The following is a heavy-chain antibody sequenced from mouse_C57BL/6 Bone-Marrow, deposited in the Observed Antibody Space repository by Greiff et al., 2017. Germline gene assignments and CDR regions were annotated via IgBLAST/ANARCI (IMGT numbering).Heavy chain of an antibody. V-gene: IGHV5-2*01. D-gene: IGHD1-3*01. J-gene: IGHJ4*01. CDR1: EYEFPSHD. CDR2: INSDGGST. CDR3: ARGGVKDAMDY. Sequence: EVKLVESGGGLVQPGESLKLSCESNEYEFPSHDMSWVRKTPEKRLELVAAINSDGGSTYYPDTMERRLIISRDNTKKTLYLQVSSLRSEDTALYYCARGGVKDAMDYWGQGTSVTVSS.